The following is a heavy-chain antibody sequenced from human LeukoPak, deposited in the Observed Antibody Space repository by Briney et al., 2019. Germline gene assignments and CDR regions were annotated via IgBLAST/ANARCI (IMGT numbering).Heavy chain of an antibody. CDR3: ASARSGFIDYYYYYMDV. CDR2: ICYSGST. CDR1: GDSIRSVGYY. D-gene: IGHD3-16*02. J-gene: IGHJ6*03. V-gene: IGHV4-31*01. Sequence: PSETLSLTCTVSGDSIRSVGYYWSWSRQHRGKGLELIGLICYSGSTYYNPSVKSLLIILLDTSKTQFSLKLRSVTAADTAVYYCASARSGFIDYYYYYMDVWGKGTTGTVSS.